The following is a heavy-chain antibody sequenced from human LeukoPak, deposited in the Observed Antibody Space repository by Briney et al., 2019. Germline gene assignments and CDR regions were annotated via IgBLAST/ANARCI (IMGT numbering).Heavy chain of an antibody. V-gene: IGHV4-39*07. CDR2: IYYSGST. CDR3: ARGLGYSSSWYPNYYFDY. CDR1: GGSISSSSYY. J-gene: IGHJ4*02. Sequence: PSETLSLTCTVSGGSISSSSYYWGWIRQPPGKGLEWIGSIYYSGSTYYNPSLKSRVTISVDTSKNQFSLKLSSVTAADTAVYYCARGLGYSSSWYPNYYFDYWGQGTLVTVSS. D-gene: IGHD6-13*01.